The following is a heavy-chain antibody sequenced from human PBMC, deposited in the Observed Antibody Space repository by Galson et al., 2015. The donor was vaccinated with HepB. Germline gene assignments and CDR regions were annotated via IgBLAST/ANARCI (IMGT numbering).Heavy chain of an antibody. CDR2: INHRGST. CDR1: GGSFSGHY. J-gene: IGHJ6*02. D-gene: IGHD2-8*01. CDR3: ARGLMVYALYYYYYGMDV. V-gene: IGHV4-34*01. Sequence: SETLSLTCAVYGGSFSGHYWSWIRQPPGKGLEWVGEINHRGSTNYNPSLKSRVTISVDTSKNQFSLKLSSVTAADTAVYYCARGLMVYALYYYYYGMDVWGQGTTVTVSS.